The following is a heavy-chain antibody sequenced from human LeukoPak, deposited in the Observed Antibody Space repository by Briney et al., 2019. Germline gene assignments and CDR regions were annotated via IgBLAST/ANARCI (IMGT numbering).Heavy chain of an antibody. CDR1: GFTFSSYS. CDR2: ISSSSSYI. V-gene: IGHV3-21*01. Sequence: GGSLRLSCAASGFTFSSYSMSWVRQAPGKGLEWVSSISSSSSYIYYADSVKGRFTISRDNAKNSLYLQMNSLRAEDTAVYYCARMYSGYDYLDYWGQGTLVTVSS. J-gene: IGHJ4*02. D-gene: IGHD5-12*01. CDR3: ARMYSGYDYLDY.